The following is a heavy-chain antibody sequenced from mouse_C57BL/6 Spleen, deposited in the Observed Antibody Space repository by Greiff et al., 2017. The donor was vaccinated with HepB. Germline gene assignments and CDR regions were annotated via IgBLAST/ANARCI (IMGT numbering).Heavy chain of an antibody. CDR3: TRDLDYSNYEGYFDV. J-gene: IGHJ1*03. V-gene: IGHV5-9-1*02. CDR1: GFTFSSYA. D-gene: IGHD2-5*01. CDR2: ISSGGDYI. Sequence: EVQGVESGEGLVKPGGSLKLSCAASGFTFSSYAMSWVRQTPEKRLEWVAYISSGGDYIYYADTVKGRFTISRDNARNTLYLQMSSLKSEDTAMYYCTRDLDYSNYEGYFDVWGTGTTVTVSS.